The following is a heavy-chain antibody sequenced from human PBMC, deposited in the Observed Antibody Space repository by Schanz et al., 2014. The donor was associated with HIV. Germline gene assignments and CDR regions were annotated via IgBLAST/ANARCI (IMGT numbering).Heavy chain of an antibody. V-gene: IGHV3-30*18. CDR2: ITYNGNEK. Sequence: QVQVVESGGGVVQPGRSLTLSCATTGFPLRDYGMHWVRQAAGKGLEWLAFITYNGNEKDYGNSVKGRFTISRDNSKNTLYLQMKSLRPEDTAVYYCAKDRNQYDSRYIGKGNYYYYYGMDVWGQGTTVTVSS. J-gene: IGHJ6*02. CDR1: GFPLRDYG. CDR3: AKDRNQYDSRYIGKGNYYYYYGMDV. D-gene: IGHD3-22*01.